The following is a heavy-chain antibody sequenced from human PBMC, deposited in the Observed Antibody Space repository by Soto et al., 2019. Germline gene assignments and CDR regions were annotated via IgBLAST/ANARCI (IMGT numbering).Heavy chain of an antibody. Sequence: PGGSLRLSCAASGFTFSSYSMNWVRQAPGKGLEWVSSISSSSSYIYYADSVKGRFTISRDNAKNSLYLQMNSLRAEDTAVYYCARSIVVVPAATRLFDYWGQGTLVTVS. D-gene: IGHD2-2*01. CDR3: ARSIVVVPAATRLFDY. CDR1: GFTFSSYS. CDR2: ISSSSSYI. J-gene: IGHJ4*02. V-gene: IGHV3-21*01.